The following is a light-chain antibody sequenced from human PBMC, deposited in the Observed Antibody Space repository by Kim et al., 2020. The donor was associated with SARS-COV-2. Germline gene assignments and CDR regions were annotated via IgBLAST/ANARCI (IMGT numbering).Light chain of an antibody. CDR2: DAS. CDR1: HSVNSY. CDR3: QQRSNWQGT. V-gene: IGKV3-11*01. J-gene: IGKJ5*01. Sequence: LSPGERATLSCRASHSVNSYLAWYQQKPGQAPRLLMYDASSRATGIPARFSGSGSGTDFTLTISSLEPEDFAIYYCQQRSNWQGTFGQGTRLEIK.